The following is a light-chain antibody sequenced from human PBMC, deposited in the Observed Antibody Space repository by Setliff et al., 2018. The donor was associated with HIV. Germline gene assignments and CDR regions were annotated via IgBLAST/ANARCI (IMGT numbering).Light chain of an antibody. CDR3: CSYAGSSTWV. CDR2: EVN. CDR1: SSDVGSYNL. Sequence: QSALTQPASVSGSPGQSITISCTGTSSDVGSYNLVSWYQQRPGKAPKLMISEVNKRPSGVSNRFSGSKSGNTASLTISGLQAEDEADYYCCSYAGSSTWVFGGGTQLTVL. J-gene: IGLJ3*02. V-gene: IGLV2-23*02.